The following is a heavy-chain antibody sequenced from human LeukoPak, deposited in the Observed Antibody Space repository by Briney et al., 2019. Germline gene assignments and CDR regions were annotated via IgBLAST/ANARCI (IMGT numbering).Heavy chain of an antibody. V-gene: IGHV3-53*05. CDR2: IYSGGST. D-gene: IGHD3-10*01. CDR3: AKDLALYGSGYIFDY. J-gene: IGHJ4*02. Sequence: GGSLRLSCAASGFTVSSNYMSWVRQAPGKGLEWVSVIYSGGSTYYADSVKGRFTISRDNSKNTLYLQMNSLRAEDTAVYYCAKDLALYGSGYIFDYWGQGTLVTVSS. CDR1: GFTVSSNY.